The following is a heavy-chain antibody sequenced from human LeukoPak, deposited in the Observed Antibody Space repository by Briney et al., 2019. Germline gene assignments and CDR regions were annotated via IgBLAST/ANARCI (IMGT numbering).Heavy chain of an antibody. CDR3: AGEDYFDTSGYASWRFDI. V-gene: IGHV4-59*01. CDR1: GGSISSYY. CDR2: ISYSGST. J-gene: IGHJ3*02. D-gene: IGHD3-22*01. Sequence: SETLSLTCTVSGGSISSYYWNWIRQPPGKGLEWIGSISYSGSTNYNPSLESRVTISVDTSKNQISLKLSSVTAADTTVYYCAGEDYFDTSGYASWRFDIWGQGTMVTVSS.